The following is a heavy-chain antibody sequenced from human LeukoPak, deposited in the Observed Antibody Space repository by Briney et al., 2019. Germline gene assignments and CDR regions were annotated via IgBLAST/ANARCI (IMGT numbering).Heavy chain of an antibody. Sequence: GGSLRLSCAVSGFMFSQHTMSWVRQAPGKRLEWVSSISGSGDATRYADSVMGRFTISRDNSKNTLYLQMNSLRAEDTAVYYCAKGKYCGGDCYYFHDYWGQGTLVTVSS. J-gene: IGHJ4*02. D-gene: IGHD2-21*01. CDR2: ISGSGDAT. CDR1: GFMFSQHT. CDR3: AKGKYCGGDCYYFHDY. V-gene: IGHV3-23*01.